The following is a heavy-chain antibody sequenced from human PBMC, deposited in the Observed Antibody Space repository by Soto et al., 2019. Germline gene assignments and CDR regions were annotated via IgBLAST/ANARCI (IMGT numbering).Heavy chain of an antibody. J-gene: IGHJ4*02. CDR2: VSSSGSTI. CDR3: ARDPQTWEYYDSSGSEGY. Sequence: QVQLVESGAGLVKPGGSMSLSCAASGFTFSDYYMSWIRQAPVKGLEWVSYVSSSGSTIYYADSVKGRFTISRDNSNNSLYLQKDSLRAEDRAVYYCARDPQTWEYYDSSGSEGYWGQGTLVTVSS. D-gene: IGHD3-22*01. V-gene: IGHV3-11*01. CDR1: GFTFSDYY.